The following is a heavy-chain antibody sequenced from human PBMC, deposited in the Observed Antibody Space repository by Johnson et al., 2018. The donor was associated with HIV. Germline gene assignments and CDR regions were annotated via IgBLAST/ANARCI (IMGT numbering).Heavy chain of an antibody. V-gene: IGHV3-30*14. CDR3: ARSMYWPDAFDI. CDR1: GFTFSSYA. D-gene: IGHD2-8*02. Sequence: VQLVESRGGVVQPGGSLRLSCAASGFTFSSYAMHWVRQAPGKGLEWVAVILYDGSNKYYADSVKGRFTISRDNSKNTLYLQMNSLRGEDTAVYYCARSMYWPDAFDIWGQGTMVTVSS. J-gene: IGHJ3*02. CDR2: ILYDGSNK.